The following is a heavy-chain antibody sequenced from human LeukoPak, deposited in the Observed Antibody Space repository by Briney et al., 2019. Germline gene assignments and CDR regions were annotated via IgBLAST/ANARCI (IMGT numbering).Heavy chain of an antibody. J-gene: IGHJ5*02. CDR2: INHSGST. CDR3: ARSMGDA. D-gene: IGHD1-26*01. CDR1: GGSFSGYY. V-gene: IGHV4-34*01. Sequence: SETLSLTCAVYGGSFSGYYWSWIRQPPGKGLEWIGEINHSGSTNYNPSLKSRVTISVDTSKNQFSLRLSSVTAADTAVYYCARSMGDAWGQGTLVTVSS.